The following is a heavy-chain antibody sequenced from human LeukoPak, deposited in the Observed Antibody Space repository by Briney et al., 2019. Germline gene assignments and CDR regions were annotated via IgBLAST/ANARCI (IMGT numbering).Heavy chain of an antibody. J-gene: IGHJ4*02. CDR2: IYTSGST. D-gene: IGHD3-22*01. CDR1: GGSISSYY. Sequence: PSETLSLTCTVSGGSISSYYWSWIRQPAGKGLEWIGRIYTSGSTNYNPSLKSRVTMSVDTSKNQFSLKLSSVTAADTAVYYCAKTVSSGYSAMFDYWGQGTLVTVSS. CDR3: AKTVSSGYSAMFDY. V-gene: IGHV4-4*07.